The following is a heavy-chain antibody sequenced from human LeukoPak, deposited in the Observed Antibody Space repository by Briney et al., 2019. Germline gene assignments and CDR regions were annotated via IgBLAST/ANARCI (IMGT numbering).Heavy chain of an antibody. J-gene: IGHJ4*02. V-gene: IGHV4-39*01. D-gene: IGHD3/OR15-3a*01. CDR2: IYYSGST. CDR1: GGSISSSYYY. Sequence: SETLSLTCTVSGGSISSSYYYWGWVRQPPGKGLEWIGSIYYSGSTYYNPSLKSRVTISVDTSKNQFSLKLRSVTAADTAVYYCARHFGTWGRGTLVTVSS. CDR3: ARHFGT.